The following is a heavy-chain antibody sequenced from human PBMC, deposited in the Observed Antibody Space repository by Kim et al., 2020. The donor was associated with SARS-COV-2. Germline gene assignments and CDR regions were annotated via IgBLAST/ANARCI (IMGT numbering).Heavy chain of an antibody. J-gene: IGHJ4*02. CDR3: ARAPLLWFGELLARFDY. CDR2: ISYDGSNK. V-gene: IGHV3-30-3*01. CDR1: GFTFSSYA. D-gene: IGHD3-10*01. Sequence: GGSLRLSCAASGFTFSSYAMHWVRQAPGKGLEWVAVISYDGSNKYYADSVKGRFTISRDNSKNTLYLQMNSLRAEDTAVYYCARAPLLWFGELLARFDYWGQGTLVTVSS.